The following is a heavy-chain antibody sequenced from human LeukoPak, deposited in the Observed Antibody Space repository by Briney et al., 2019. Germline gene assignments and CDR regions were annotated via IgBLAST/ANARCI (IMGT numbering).Heavy chain of an antibody. V-gene: IGHV3-15*01. CDR2: IKSKTDAGTT. CDR1: GFTFSNAW. Sequence: GGPLRLSGEASGFTFSNAWLSWVRKAPGKGREMVERIKSKTDAGTTDYAAPVQGRLHISRHDSKNTLYLQMNSLKTEDTAVYYCTTGVLEWPYTYGMDVWGQGTTVTVSS. CDR3: TTGVLEWPYTYGMDV. D-gene: IGHD3-3*01. J-gene: IGHJ6*02.